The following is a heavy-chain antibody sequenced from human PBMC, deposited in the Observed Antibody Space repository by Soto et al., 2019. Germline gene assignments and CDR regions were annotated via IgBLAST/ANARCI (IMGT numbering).Heavy chain of an antibody. CDR2: INPNSGGT. CDR1: GYTFTGYY. D-gene: IGHD6-19*01. J-gene: IGHJ6*02. CDR3: ARGLGSGWYSGFDYYHYGMDV. Sequence: ASVKVSCKASGYTFTGYYMHWVRQAPGQGLEWMGWINPNSGGTNYAQKFQGRVTMTRDTSISTAYMELSRLRSDDTAVYYCARGLGSGWYSGFDYYHYGMDVRGQGTTVTVSS. V-gene: IGHV1-2*02.